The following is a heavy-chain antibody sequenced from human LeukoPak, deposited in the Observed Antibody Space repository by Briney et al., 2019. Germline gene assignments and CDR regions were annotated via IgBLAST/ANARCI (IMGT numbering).Heavy chain of an antibody. J-gene: IGHJ4*02. V-gene: IGHV3-30-3*01. Sequence: GRSLRLSCAASGFTFSSYAMHWVRQAPGKGLECVAVISYDGSNKYYADSVKGRFTISRDNSKNTLYLQMNSLRAEDTAVYYCAKDGSGSYRVFDYWGQGTLVTVSS. CDR2: ISYDGSNK. CDR1: GFTFSSYA. D-gene: IGHD3-10*01. CDR3: AKDGSGSYRVFDY.